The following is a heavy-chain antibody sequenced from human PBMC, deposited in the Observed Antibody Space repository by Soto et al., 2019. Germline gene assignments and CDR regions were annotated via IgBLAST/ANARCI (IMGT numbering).Heavy chain of an antibody. J-gene: IGHJ4*02. CDR1: GYTLTELS. Sequence: ASVKVSCKVSGYTLTELSMHWVRQAPGKGLEWMGGFDPKDGETIYAQKFQGRVTMTEDTSTDTAYMELSSLRSEDTAVYYCATGHVRYTTGTTNLDYWGQGTLVTVSS. CDR2: FDPKDGET. V-gene: IGHV1-24*01. D-gene: IGHD1-1*01. CDR3: ATGHVRYTTGTTNLDY.